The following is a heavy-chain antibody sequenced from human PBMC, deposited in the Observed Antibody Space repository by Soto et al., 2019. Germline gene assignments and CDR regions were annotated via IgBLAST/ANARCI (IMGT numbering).Heavy chain of an antibody. CDR3: ARGVDTAMAPHFDY. V-gene: IGHV3-33*01. J-gene: IGHJ4*02. CDR2: IWYDGSNK. Sequence: GGSLRLSCAASGFTFSSYGMHWVRQAPGKGLEWVAVIWYDGSNKYYADSVKGRFTISRDNSKNTLYLQMNSLRAEDTAVYYCARGVDTAMAPHFDYWGQGTLVTVSS. D-gene: IGHD5-18*01. CDR1: GFTFSSYG.